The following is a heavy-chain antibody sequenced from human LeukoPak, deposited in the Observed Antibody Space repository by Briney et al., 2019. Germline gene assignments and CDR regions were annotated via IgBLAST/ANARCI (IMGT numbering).Heavy chain of an antibody. D-gene: IGHD6-19*01. Sequence: ASVKVSCKASGYTFTSYDINWVRQATGQGLEWMGWMNPNSGNTGYAQKFQGRVTMTRNTSISTAYMELSSPRSEDTAVYYCARDRPSSGWYGTDYWGQGTLVTVSS. CDR2: MNPNSGNT. V-gene: IGHV1-8*01. J-gene: IGHJ4*02. CDR1: GYTFTSYD. CDR3: ARDRPSSGWYGTDY.